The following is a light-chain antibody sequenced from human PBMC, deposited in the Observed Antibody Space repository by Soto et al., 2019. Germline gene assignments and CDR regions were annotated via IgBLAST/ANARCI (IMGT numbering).Light chain of an antibody. CDR1: QSLSSSY. V-gene: IGKV3-20*01. J-gene: IGKJ1*01. CDR3: QQYGSSSWT. CDR2: GAS. Sequence: EIVLTQSPDTLYLSPGERATLSCRASQSLSSSYLAWYQHKPGQAPRLLIYGASSRATGIPDRFSGSGSGTDFTLSISRLEPEDFAVYYCQQYGSSSWTFGQGTKV.